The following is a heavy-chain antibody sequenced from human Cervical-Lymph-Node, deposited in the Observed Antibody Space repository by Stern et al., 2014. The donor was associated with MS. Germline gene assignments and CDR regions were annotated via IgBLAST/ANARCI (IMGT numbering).Heavy chain of an antibody. CDR2: VSNAGRP. Sequence: HVQLQESGPGLVKPSQTLSLTCTVSGGAFTSGTYYWSWIRQPAGKGLEWVGHVSNAGRPDYTPSLKSRVILSVHTSKNHFSLTLNSVTAADTAVYYCAAHYYDVLTGYYNLDYWGQGTLGTVSS. V-gene: IGHV4-61*02. CDR1: GGAFTSGTYY. CDR3: AAHYYDVLTGYYNLDY. D-gene: IGHD3-9*01. J-gene: IGHJ4*02.